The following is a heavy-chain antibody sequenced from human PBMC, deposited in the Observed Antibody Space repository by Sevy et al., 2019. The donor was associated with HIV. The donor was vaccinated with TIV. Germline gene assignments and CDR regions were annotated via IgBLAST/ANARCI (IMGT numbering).Heavy chain of an antibody. CDR1: GFSFSHYA. J-gene: IGHJ4*02. CDR3: ARVAVSYCTNDCYHRFDY. D-gene: IGHD2-8*01. CDR2: ISYDGTYK. V-gene: IGHV3-30-3*01. Sequence: GGSLRLSCAVSGFSFSHYAFHWVRQAPGKGLEWVSLISYDGTYKYYADSVKGRFTIARDNSKNTLYLQMNSLSGNDTAVYDCARVAVSYCTNDCYHRFDYWGPGALVTVSS.